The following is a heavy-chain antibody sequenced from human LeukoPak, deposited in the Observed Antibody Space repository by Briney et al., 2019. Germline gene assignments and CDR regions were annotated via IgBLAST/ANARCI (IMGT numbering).Heavy chain of an antibody. CDR1: GGSFGGYY. CDR3: ARAVGGDGSGSL. Sequence: PSETLSLTCGVYGGSFGGYYWNWIRQPPGKGLEWIGDINHSGRTNYNPSLKSRVTISLDTSKNQFSLKLSSVTAADTAVYYCARAVGGDGSGSLWGPGTLVTVSS. CDR2: INHSGRT. V-gene: IGHV4-34*01. J-gene: IGHJ4*02. D-gene: IGHD3-10*01.